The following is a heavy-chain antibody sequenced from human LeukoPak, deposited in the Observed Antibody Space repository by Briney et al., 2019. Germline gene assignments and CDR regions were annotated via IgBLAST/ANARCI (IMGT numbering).Heavy chain of an antibody. J-gene: IGHJ4*02. Sequence: SETLSLTGTVSGGSISSHYWSWIRQPPGKGLEWIGYIYYSGSTNYNPSLKSRVTISVDTSKNQFSLKLSSVTAADTAVYYCARREAEMAREGLDYWGQGTLVTVSS. D-gene: IGHD5-24*01. CDR1: GGSISSHY. CDR2: IYYSGST. CDR3: ARREAEMAREGLDY. V-gene: IGHV4-59*11.